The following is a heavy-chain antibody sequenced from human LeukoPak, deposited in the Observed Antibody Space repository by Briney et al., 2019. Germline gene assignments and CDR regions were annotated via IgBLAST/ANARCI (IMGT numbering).Heavy chain of an antibody. CDR1: GFTFSSYW. CDR3: ARVSHSSGWYLRKYYFDY. D-gene: IGHD6-19*01. J-gene: IGHJ4*02. V-gene: IGHV3-7*01. Sequence: GGSLRLSCAASGFTFSSYWMSWVRQAPGKGLEWVANIKQDGSEKYYVDSEKGRFTISRDNAKNSLYLQMNSLRAEDTAVYYCARVSHSSGWYLRKYYFDYWGQGTLVTVPS. CDR2: IKQDGSEK.